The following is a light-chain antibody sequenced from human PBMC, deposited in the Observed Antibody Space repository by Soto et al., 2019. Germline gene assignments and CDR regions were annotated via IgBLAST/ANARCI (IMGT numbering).Light chain of an antibody. Sequence: EIVLTQSPATLSLSPGERATLSCRASQNIYYNVAWYQHRPGQAPRLLIYHASTRATGVPARFSGSGSGTEFTLTISSLQSEDFTVYSCLQYHNLWAFGQGTKVDIK. CDR1: QNIYYN. CDR2: HAS. J-gene: IGKJ1*01. V-gene: IGKV3-15*01. CDR3: LQYHNLWA.